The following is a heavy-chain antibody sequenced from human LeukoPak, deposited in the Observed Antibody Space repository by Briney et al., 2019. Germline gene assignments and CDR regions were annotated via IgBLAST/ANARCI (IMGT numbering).Heavy chain of an antibody. CDR1: GFTFSSYG. D-gene: IGHD1-14*01. CDR2: IRYDGSNK. V-gene: IGHV3-30*02. CDR3: AKGPERVAAADLYYYYYYMDV. J-gene: IGHJ6*03. Sequence: GGSLRLSCAASGFTFSSYGMHWVRQAPGKGLEWVAFIRYDGSNKYYADSVKGRFTISRDNSKNTLYLQMNSLRAEDTAVYYCAKGPERVAAADLYYYYYYMDVWGKGTTVTVSS.